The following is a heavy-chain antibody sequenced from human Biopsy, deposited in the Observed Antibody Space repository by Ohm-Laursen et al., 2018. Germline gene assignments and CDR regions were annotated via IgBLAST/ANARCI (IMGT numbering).Heavy chain of an antibody. D-gene: IGHD4/OR15-4a*01. Sequence: SLRLSCSASGFTFSTYEMSWVRQAPGKGLEWVSYMSRSGDTIYYADSVKGRFTISRDNAKNSLYLQMNSLRADDTAVYYCARSANPFHYWGRGTLVTVSS. CDR2: MSRSGDTI. J-gene: IGHJ4*02. V-gene: IGHV3-48*03. CDR3: ARSANPFHY. CDR1: GFTFSTYE.